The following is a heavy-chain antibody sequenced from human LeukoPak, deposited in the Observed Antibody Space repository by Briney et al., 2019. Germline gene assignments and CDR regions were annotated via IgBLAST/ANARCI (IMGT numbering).Heavy chain of an antibody. CDR1: GFTFRGYW. J-gene: IGHJ3*02. CDR3: ARGRNNAFAI. CDR2: INNEGTFT. V-gene: IGHV3-74*01. Sequence: PGGSWRLSVAALGFTFRGYWRHGLRQAPGKGLVWVSRINNEGTFTSYADSVKGRFTISRDNAKNTLYLQMNSLRAEDTAVYYCARGRNNAFAIWGQGTMVTVSS. D-gene: IGHD1/OR15-1a*01.